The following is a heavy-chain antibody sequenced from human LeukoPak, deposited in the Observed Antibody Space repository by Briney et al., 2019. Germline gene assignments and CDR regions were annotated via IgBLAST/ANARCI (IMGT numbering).Heavy chain of an antibody. CDR2: IKSNTDGGTI. CDR3: TVEGIVVVATAIFFDFRS. Sequence: GGSLRLSCAASGFPFTNAWMSWVRQTPGKGLEWIGRIKSNTDGGTIDYAAPVKGRFTISRDDSKNTLYLQMSSLKIEDTGVYYCTVEGIVVVATAIFFDFRSWGLGTLVTVSS. V-gene: IGHV3-15*01. J-gene: IGHJ4*02. D-gene: IGHD2-15*01. CDR1: GFPFTNAW.